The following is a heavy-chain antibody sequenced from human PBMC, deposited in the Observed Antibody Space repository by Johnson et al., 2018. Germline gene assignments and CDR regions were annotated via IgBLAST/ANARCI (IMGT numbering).Heavy chain of an antibody. CDR1: GGIFSRFT. CDR2: IPPLSRSP. V-gene: IGHV1-69*01. Sequence: QVQLVQSGAEVKKXGSSVKVSCKTSGGIFSRFTISWVRQAPGQGLEWMGGIPPLSRSPSYTQGRVTFSADESTSTAYMELSSLRADDTAVYFCARVRDDRNGNSFYFYYYGLDVWGQGTTVTVSS. CDR3: ARVRDDRNGNSFYFYYYGLDV. J-gene: IGHJ6*02. D-gene: IGHD3-22*01.